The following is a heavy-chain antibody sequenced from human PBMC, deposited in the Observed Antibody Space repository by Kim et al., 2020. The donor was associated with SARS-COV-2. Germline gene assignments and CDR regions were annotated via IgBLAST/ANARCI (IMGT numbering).Heavy chain of an antibody. J-gene: IGHJ4*02. D-gene: IGHD6-19*01. CDR3: ASGLGIAVMRGGDDY. CDR1: GFTFSSYG. Sequence: GGSLRLSCAASGFTFSSYGMHWVRQAPGKGLEWVAVIWYDGSNKYYADSVKGRFTISRDNSKNTLYLQMNSLRAEDTAVYYCASGLGIAVMRGGDDYWGQGTLVTVSS. CDR2: IWYDGSNK. V-gene: IGHV3-33*01.